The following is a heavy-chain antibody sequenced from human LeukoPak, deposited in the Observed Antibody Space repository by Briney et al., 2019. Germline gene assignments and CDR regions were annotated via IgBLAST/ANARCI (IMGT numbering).Heavy chain of an antibody. Sequence: SVKVSCKASGGTFSSYAITWVRQAPGQGLEWMGGIIPIFGTANYAQKFQGRVTITADESTSTAYMELSSLRSEDTAVYYCAREAVAGTKYFDYWGQGTLVTVSS. D-gene: IGHD6-19*01. CDR3: AREAVAGTKYFDY. J-gene: IGHJ4*02. V-gene: IGHV1-69*01. CDR2: IIPIFGTA. CDR1: GGTFSSYA.